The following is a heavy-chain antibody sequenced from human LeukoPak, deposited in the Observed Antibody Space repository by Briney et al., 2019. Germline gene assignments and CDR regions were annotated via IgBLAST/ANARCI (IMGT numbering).Heavy chain of an antibody. CDR3: ARDFYQRGD. J-gene: IGHJ4*02. D-gene: IGHD2/OR15-2a*01. CDR1: GFIFSSYA. Sequence: GGSLRLSCAASGFIFSSYAMSWVRQAPGKGLEWVSAISGSGGSTYYADSVKGRFTISRDNSKNTLYLQVSSLRADDTAIYYCARDFYQRGDWGQGTLVTVSS. CDR2: ISGSGGST. V-gene: IGHV3-23*01.